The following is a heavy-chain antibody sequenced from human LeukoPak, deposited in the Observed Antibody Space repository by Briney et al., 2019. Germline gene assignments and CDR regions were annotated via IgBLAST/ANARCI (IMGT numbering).Heavy chain of an antibody. J-gene: IGHJ6*02. D-gene: IGHD6-13*01. CDR1: GFTFSNSA. Sequence: PGGSLRLSCAVSGFTFSNSAMHWVRQAPGKGLEWVALISHDGNRKYYADSVKGRFTISRDNSKNTPYLQMNSLRAEDTAVYFCASDAAQQQLSNLFYGMDVWGQGTTVTVSS. CDR2: ISHDGNRK. CDR3: ASDAAQQQLSNLFYGMDV. V-gene: IGHV3-30-3*01.